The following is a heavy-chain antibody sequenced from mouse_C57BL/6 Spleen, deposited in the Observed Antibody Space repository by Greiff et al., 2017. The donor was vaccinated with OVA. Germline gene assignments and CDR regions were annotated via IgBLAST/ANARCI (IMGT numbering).Heavy chain of an antibody. CDR1: GYTFTDYY. Sequence: VQLKESGPELVKPGASVKISCKASGYTFTDYYMNWVKQSHGKSLEWIGDINPNNGGTSYNQKFKGKATLTVDKSSSTAYMELRSLTSEDSAVYYCAINLYYAMDYWGQGTSVTVSS. J-gene: IGHJ4*01. CDR3: AINLYYAMDY. V-gene: IGHV1-26*01. CDR2: INPNNGGT.